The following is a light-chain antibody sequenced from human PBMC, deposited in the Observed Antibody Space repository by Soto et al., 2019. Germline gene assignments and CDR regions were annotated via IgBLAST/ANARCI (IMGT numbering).Light chain of an antibody. Sequence: QSALTQPPSASGSAGQSVTISCTGTSSDVGGYKYVSWYQQHPGKAPKLMIFEVNTRPSGVPDRFSGSKSGNTASLTVSGLQAEDEADYYCSSYAGINNLGVFGTGTKVTVL. CDR1: SSDVGGYKY. CDR3: SSYAGINNLGV. J-gene: IGLJ1*01. CDR2: EVN. V-gene: IGLV2-8*01.